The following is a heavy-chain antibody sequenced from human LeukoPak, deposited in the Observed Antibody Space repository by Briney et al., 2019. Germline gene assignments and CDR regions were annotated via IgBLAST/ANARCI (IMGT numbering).Heavy chain of an antibody. Sequence: PSETLSLTCTVSGGSISSNNYYWDWIRQPPGKGLEWIGSIYYSGSTYYNPSLKTRVTISVDTSKNQFSLKLSSVTAAGTAVYYCARVVVVAAQPFDYWGQGTLVTVS. J-gene: IGHJ4*02. D-gene: IGHD2-15*01. V-gene: IGHV4-39*07. CDR2: IYYSGST. CDR1: GGSISSNNYY. CDR3: ARVVVVAAQPFDY.